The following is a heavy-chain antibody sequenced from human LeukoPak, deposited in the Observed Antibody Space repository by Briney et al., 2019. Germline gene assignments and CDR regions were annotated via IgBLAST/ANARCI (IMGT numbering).Heavy chain of an antibody. CDR3: ARGDSSSKIDY. CDR1: GFTLNNYW. CDR2: IWEDGSQK. J-gene: IGHJ4*02. D-gene: IGHD6-6*01. Sequence: GGSLRLSCAASGFTLNNYWMNWVRQAPGKGLEWVANIWEDGSQKYYVDSVKGRFTISRGNAKNSLYLQMNSLRAEDTAVYYCARGDSSSKIDYWGQGTLVTVSS. V-gene: IGHV3-7*01.